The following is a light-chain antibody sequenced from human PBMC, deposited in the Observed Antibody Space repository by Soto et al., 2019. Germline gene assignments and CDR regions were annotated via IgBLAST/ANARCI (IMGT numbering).Light chain of an antibody. J-gene: IGKJ1*01. Sequence: EIVLTQSPGTLSLSPGEGATLSCRASQIVSTNFFAWYQQKPGQAPRLLIYGASTSATGIPDRFSGSGSGTDFTLTISRLEPEDFAVYYCQQYGRTSWTFGQGTKVDIK. CDR1: QIVSTNF. CDR2: GAS. V-gene: IGKV3-20*01. CDR3: QQYGRTSWT.